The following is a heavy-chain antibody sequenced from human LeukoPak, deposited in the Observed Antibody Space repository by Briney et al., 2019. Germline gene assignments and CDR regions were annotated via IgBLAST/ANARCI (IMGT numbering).Heavy chain of an antibody. Sequence: ASVKVSCKASGYTFTSYGISWVRQAPGQGLEWMGWISAYNGNTNYAQKLQGRVTMTPDTSTSTAYMELRSLRSDDTAVYYCSRVTAYAAYDIPFDIWGQGTMVTVSS. V-gene: IGHV1-18*01. CDR2: ISAYNGNT. CDR3: SRVTAYAAYDIPFDI. J-gene: IGHJ3*02. D-gene: IGHD3-9*01. CDR1: GYTFTSYG.